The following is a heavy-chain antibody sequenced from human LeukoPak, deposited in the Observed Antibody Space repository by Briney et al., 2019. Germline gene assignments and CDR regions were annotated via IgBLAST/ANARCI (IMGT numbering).Heavy chain of an antibody. CDR2: IYTSGST. CDR3: ARATRYYDILTGYYPVNPNYYFDY. V-gene: IGHV4-4*07. CDR1: GYSISTGYY. D-gene: IGHD3-9*01. Sequence: PSETLSLTCTVSGYSISTGYYWDWIRQPAGKGLEWIGRIYTSGSTNYNPSLKSRVTMSVDTSKNQFSLKLSSVTAADTAVYYCARATRYYDILTGYYPVNPNYYFDYWGQGTLVTVSS. J-gene: IGHJ4*02.